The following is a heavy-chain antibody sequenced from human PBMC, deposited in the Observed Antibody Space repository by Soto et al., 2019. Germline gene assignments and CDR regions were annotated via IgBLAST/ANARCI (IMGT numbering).Heavy chain of an antibody. CDR3: IQSRCGGDCLQSYASYYYYGMDV. Sequence: QITLKESGPTLVKPTQTITLTCTFSAFSLSTGGVGVGWIRQPPGKALEWLALIYLDDVKRYSPSLRSRLTITKDTSKNQVVLTMTNMDPVDTATYYCIQSRCGGDCLQSYASYYYYGMDVWGQGTTVTVSS. D-gene: IGHD2-21*02. CDR2: IYLDDVK. J-gene: IGHJ6*02. V-gene: IGHV2-5*02. CDR1: AFSLSTGGVG.